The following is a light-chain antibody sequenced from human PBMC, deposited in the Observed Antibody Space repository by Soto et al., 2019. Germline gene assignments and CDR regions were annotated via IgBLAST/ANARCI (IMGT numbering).Light chain of an antibody. CDR1: QSISNW. V-gene: IGKV1-5*03. Sequence: DIQMTQSPSTLSASVGDRVTITCRASQSISNWLAWYQQRPGKAPKLLIYKASTLESGVPSRFSGSGSGTEFTLTFSSLQPDDFATYYCQQSWTFGQGTKVEIK. J-gene: IGKJ1*01. CDR2: KAS. CDR3: QQSWT.